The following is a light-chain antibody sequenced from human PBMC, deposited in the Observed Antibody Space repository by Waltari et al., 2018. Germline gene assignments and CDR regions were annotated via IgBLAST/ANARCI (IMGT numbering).Light chain of an antibody. Sequence: DIHITESTHSVSASVGDRHTITCRASQTISIYLDWYQQKSGKAPKLLIYAASSLHSGVPSRFSGSGSGTDFTLTISSLQPEDFATYYCQQTYIAPYTFGQGTRLEI. CDR3: QQTYIAPYT. CDR1: QTISIY. V-gene: IGKV1-39*01. CDR2: AAS. J-gene: IGKJ2*01.